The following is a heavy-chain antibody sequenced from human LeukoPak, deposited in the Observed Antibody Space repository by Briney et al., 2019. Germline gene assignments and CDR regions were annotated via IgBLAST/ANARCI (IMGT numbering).Heavy chain of an antibody. CDR1: GFTFSSYG. D-gene: IGHD5-12*01. Sequence: GGTLRLSCAASGFTFSSYGMSWVRQAPGKGLEWVSAISGSGGSIYYADSVKGRFTISRDNSKNTLYLQMNSLRAEDTAVYYCAKEGGASRFDYWGQGTLVTVSS. V-gene: IGHV3-23*01. CDR3: AKEGGASRFDY. CDR2: ISGSGGSI. J-gene: IGHJ4*02.